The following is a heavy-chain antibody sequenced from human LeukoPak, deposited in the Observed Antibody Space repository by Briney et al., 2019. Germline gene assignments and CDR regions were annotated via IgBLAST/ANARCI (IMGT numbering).Heavy chain of an antibody. CDR3: ARQIASAGTAGFDF. V-gene: IGHV4-4*07. CDR1: GGSISSYY. Sequence: SETLSLTCTVSGGSISSYYCSWMRRPAGKGLEWIGRIYSTGSTNYNPSLKSRVTMSVDTSKNQFSLRLRSVTAADTAVYYCARQIASAGTAGFDFWGQGALVTVSS. CDR2: IYSTGST. D-gene: IGHD6-13*01. J-gene: IGHJ4*02.